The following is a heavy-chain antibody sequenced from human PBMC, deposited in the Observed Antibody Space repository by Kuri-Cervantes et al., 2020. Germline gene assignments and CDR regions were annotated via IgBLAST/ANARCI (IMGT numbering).Heavy chain of an antibody. V-gene: IGHV4-38-2*01. Sequence: GSLRLSCAVSGYSITSDYYWGWIRHPPGKGLEWIGSIYYSGSTYYNPSLKSRVTISVDTSKNQFSLKLSSVTAADTAVYYCARPSLRLAVAGGWFDPWGQGTLVTVSS. D-gene: IGHD6-19*01. CDR2: IYYSGST. CDR3: ARPSLRLAVAGGWFDP. J-gene: IGHJ5*02. CDR1: GYSITSDYY.